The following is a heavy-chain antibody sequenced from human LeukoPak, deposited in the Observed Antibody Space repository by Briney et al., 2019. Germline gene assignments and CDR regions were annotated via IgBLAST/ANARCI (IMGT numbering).Heavy chain of an antibody. CDR2: ISYDGSNK. J-gene: IGHJ3*02. CDR3: ARGSGLGVGYVSDI. V-gene: IGHV3-30*03. D-gene: IGHD3-16*01. Sequence: GGSLRLSCAVSGFTFSSYGVHWVRQAPGMGLAWVAVISYDGSNKYYADSVKGRFTISRDNSRNTLYLQMNGLRPEDTALYYCARGSGLGVGYVSDIWGRGTMVTVSS. CDR1: GFTFSSYG.